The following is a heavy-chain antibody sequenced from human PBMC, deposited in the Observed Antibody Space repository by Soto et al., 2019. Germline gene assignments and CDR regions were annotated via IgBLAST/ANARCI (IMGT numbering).Heavy chain of an antibody. CDR2: IYYSGST. Sequence: PSETLSLTCTVSDGSISSYYWTWIRQPPGKGLEWIGYIYYSGSTNYNPSLKSRVTMSVDTSKNQFSLKLSSVTAADTAVYYCATGTYRARFDIWGQGTMVT. J-gene: IGHJ3*02. CDR1: DGSISSYY. D-gene: IGHD1-1*01. CDR3: ATGTYRARFDI. V-gene: IGHV4-59*01.